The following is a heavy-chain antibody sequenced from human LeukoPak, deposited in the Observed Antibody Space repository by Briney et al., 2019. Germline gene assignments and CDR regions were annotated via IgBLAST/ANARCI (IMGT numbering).Heavy chain of an antibody. CDR3: AREHYFYHMDG. J-gene: IGHJ6*03. CDR1: GFTFSTFA. V-gene: IGHV3-23*01. Sequence: GGSLRLSCAASGFTFSTFAMIWVRQPPGKGLEWVSSIFPSGGEIHYADSVRGRFTISRDNSKSTLSLQMNSLRAEDTAVYYCAREHYFYHMDGWGEGTTVTVSS. CDR2: IFPSGGEI.